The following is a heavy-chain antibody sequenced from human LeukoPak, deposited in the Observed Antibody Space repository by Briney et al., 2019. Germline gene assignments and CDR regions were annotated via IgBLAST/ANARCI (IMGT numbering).Heavy chain of an antibody. D-gene: IGHD1-1*01. CDR1: GFTFSTYA. Sequence: PGRSLRLSCAASGFTFSTYAMHWVRQAPGKGLEWVATLSYDGNNKHYSDSVKGRFTISRDNSKNTLYLQMNSLRAEDTAMYYCARGPNWNDSDYFDCWGQGTMVTVSS. J-gene: IGHJ4*03. CDR2: LSYDGNNK. V-gene: IGHV3-30*04. CDR3: ARGPNWNDSDYFDC.